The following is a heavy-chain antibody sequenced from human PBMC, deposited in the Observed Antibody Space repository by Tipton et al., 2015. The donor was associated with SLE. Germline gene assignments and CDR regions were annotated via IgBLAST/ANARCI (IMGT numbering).Heavy chain of an antibody. Sequence: LRLSCTVSGGSVSSGSYYWSWIRQPPGKGLEWIGYIYYSGSTNYNPSLKSRVTISVDTSKNQFSLKLSSVTAADTAVYYCARAHVLLDAFDIWGQGTMVTVSS. CDR2: IYYSGST. J-gene: IGHJ3*02. V-gene: IGHV4-61*01. D-gene: IGHD3-10*01. CDR1: GGSVSSGSYY. CDR3: ARAHVLLDAFDI.